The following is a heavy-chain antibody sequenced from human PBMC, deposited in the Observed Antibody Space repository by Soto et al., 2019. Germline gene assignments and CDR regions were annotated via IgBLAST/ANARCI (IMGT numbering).Heavy chain of an antibody. D-gene: IGHD3-3*01. V-gene: IGHV3-30-3*01. J-gene: IGHJ6*02. CDR1: GFTFSSYA. CDR2: ISYDGSNK. Sequence: QVQLVESGGGVVQPGRSLRLSCAASGFTFSSYAMHWVRQAPGKGLERVAVISYDGSNKYYSDSVKGRFTISRDNSKNTLYLQMNSLRAEDTAVYYCARGRGGEWLFYYYGMDVWGQGTTVTVSS. CDR3: ARGRGGEWLFYYYGMDV.